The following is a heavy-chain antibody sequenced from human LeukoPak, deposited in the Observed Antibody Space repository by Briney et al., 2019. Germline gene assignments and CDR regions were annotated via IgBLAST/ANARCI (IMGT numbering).Heavy chain of an antibody. CDR1: GYSITGYY. CDR3: RTDRYGDYGDYIDY. CDR2: SNPNSGGT. J-gene: IGHJ4*02. Sequence: GASVKVSCKASGYSITGYYMHGVRRPPGQGLEWMGWSNPNSGGTNYAQKFQGRVTMTRDTSISTAYMELRRLRSDDTAVYYCRTDRYGDYGDYIDYWGQGTLVTVSS. V-gene: IGHV1-2*02. D-gene: IGHD4-17*01.